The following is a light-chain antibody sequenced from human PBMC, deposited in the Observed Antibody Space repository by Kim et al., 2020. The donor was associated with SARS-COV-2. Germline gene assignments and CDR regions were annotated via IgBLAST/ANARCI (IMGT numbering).Light chain of an antibody. V-gene: IGKV3-15*01. CDR3: QQYHKWPLT. CDR1: QSVTRN. CDR2: DAS. Sequence: VYPRKRAAHSLWARQSVTRNLAWYQQKPGQAPWLLNYDASTRATDVPATFSCSGSGTQFTLTISSLRSEDFAVYYCQQYHKWPLTFGGGTKVDIK. J-gene: IGKJ4*01.